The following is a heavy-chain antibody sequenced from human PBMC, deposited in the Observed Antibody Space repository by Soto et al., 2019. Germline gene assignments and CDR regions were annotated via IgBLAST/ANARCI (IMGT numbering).Heavy chain of an antibody. CDR2: IYPKEDRA. CDR1: GYIFKNYG. D-gene: IGHD4-17*01. CDR3: ARDIDYDIDY. J-gene: IGHJ4*02. V-gene: IGHV1-18*01. Sequence: QVQLVQSEAEVQKPGASVKVSRKTSGYIFKNYGISWVRQAPGQGLEWLGWIYPKEDRANIAQNFQGRVTLTTDTPTSTAYIELRSMRFDDSAVYFCARDIDYDIDYWGQGTLVTVSS.